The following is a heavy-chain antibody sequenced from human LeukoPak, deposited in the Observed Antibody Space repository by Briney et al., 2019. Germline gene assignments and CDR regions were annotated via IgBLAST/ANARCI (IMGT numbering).Heavy chain of an antibody. D-gene: IGHD3-9*01. CDR2: ISAYNGNT. J-gene: IGHJ6*04. CDR1: GYTFTSYG. V-gene: IGHV1-18*04. Sequence: GASVKVSCKASGYTFTSYGMSWVRQAPGQGLEWMGWISAYNGNTNYAQKLQGRVTMTTDTSTSTAYMELRSLRSDDTAVYYCARVVYDILTGYYGNYYYYGMDVWGKGTTVTVSS. CDR3: ARVVYDILTGYYGNYYYYGMDV.